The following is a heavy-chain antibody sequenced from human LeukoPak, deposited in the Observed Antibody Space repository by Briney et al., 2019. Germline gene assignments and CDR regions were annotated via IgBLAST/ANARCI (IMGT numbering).Heavy chain of an antibody. CDR2: ISGSGGIT. CDR3: AKDDDYYDSSGPLDY. D-gene: IGHD3-22*01. Sequence: PGGSLRLPCAASGFTFSSYAMSRVRQAPGKGLEWVSAISGSGGITYSADSVKGRFTISRDNSKNTLYLPMNSLRAEDTAVYYCAKDDDYYDSSGPLDYWGQGTLVTVSS. CDR1: GFTFSSYA. V-gene: IGHV3-23*01. J-gene: IGHJ4*02.